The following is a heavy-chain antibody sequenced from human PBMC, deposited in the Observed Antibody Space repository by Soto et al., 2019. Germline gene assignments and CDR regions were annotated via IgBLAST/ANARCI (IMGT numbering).Heavy chain of an antibody. CDR3: ARELPGDYGASRWYGMDV. CDR1: GGSFSGYY. Sequence: SETLSLTCAVYGGSFSGYYWSWIRQPPGKGLEWIGEINHSGSTNYNPSLKSRVTISVDTSKNQFSLKLSSVTAADTAVYYCARELPGDYGASRWYGMDVWGQGTTVTVSS. V-gene: IGHV4-34*01. J-gene: IGHJ6*02. D-gene: IGHD2-21*02. CDR2: INHSGST.